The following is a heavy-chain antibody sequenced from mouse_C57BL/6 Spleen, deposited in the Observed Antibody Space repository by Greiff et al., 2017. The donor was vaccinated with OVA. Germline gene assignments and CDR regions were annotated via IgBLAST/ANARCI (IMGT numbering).Heavy chain of an antibody. D-gene: IGHD2-3*01. Sequence: VQLQQSGAELVKPGASVKLSCKASGYTFTSYWMHWVKQRPGQGLEWIGMIHPNSGSTNYNEKFKSKATLTVDKSSSTAYMQLSSLTSEDSAVYYCARSLYDGYPPFAYWGQGTLFTVSA. CDR1: GYTFTSYW. J-gene: IGHJ3*01. CDR2: IHPNSGST. CDR3: ARSLYDGYPPFAY. V-gene: IGHV1-64*01.